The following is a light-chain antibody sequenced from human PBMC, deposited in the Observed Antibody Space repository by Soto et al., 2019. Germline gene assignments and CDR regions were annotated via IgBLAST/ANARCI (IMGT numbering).Light chain of an antibody. CDR1: QSVRGTS. CDR2: DAS. CDR3: QHYGSSTPIT. V-gene: IGKV3-20*01. Sequence: EIVLTQSPATLSLSPGERATLSCRASQSVRGTSLAWYQQKPGQAPRLLIYDASSRATGIPDRFSGGGSGTDFTLTISRLEHEDFEVYYCQHYGSSTPITFGQGTRLEIK. J-gene: IGKJ5*01.